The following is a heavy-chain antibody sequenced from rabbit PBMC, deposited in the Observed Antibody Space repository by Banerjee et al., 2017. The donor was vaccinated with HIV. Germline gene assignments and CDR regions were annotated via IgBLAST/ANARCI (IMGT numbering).Heavy chain of an antibody. D-gene: IGHD2-1*01. CDR1: GFSFSNGYV. CDR3: ARSYASVTDYGAFGL. J-gene: IGHJ4*01. CDR2: INTSSGNT. Sequence: QEQLEESGGDLVKPEGSLTLTCTASGFSFSNGYVMCWVRQAPGKGLEWIACINTSSGNTVYASWAKGRFTISKTSSTTVTLQMTSLTAADTATYFCARSYASVTDYGAFGLWGQGTLVTVS. V-gene: IGHV1S45*01.